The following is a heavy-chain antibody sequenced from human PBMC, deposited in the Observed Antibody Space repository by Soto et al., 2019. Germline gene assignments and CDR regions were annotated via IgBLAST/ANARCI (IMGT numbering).Heavy chain of an antibody. Sequence: ASVKVSCKASGYTFTAYYIHWVRQAPGQGLEWTGVINPNSGGTNYAQKFQGWVTMTRDTSISTAYIEVSRMTSDDTAVYYCARARTTVRRGVQDYYYGMDVWGQGTTVTVSS. V-gene: IGHV1-2*04. CDR1: GYTFTAYY. J-gene: IGHJ6*02. CDR3: ARARTTVRRGVQDYYYGMDV. D-gene: IGHD4-4*01. CDR2: INPNSGGT.